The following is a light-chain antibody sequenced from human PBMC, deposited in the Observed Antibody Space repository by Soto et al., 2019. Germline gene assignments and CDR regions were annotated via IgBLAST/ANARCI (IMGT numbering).Light chain of an antibody. CDR3: FSYAGSTTWV. Sequence: QSVLTQPASVSGSPGQSITISCTGTSSDIGSYNFVSWYQQRPGKAPKLMIFEASKRHSGVPYRFSGSKSANTSSLTISGLQAEDEADYYCFSYAGSTTWVFGGGTKLTVL. CDR1: SSDIGSYNF. CDR2: EAS. J-gene: IGLJ3*02. V-gene: IGLV2-23*01.